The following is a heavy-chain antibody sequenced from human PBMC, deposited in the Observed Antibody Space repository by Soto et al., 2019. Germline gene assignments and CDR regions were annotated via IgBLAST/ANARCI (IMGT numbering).Heavy chain of an antibody. J-gene: IGHJ4*02. V-gene: IGHV1-69*13. CDR3: ARDSFNPRPKQYSSGWTLLVY. CDR1: GGTFSSYA. D-gene: IGHD6-19*01. Sequence: GASVKVSCKASGGTFSSYAISWVRQAPGQGLEWMGGIIPIFGTANYAQKFQGRVTITADESTSTAYMELSSLRSEDTAVYYCARDSFNPRPKQYSSGWTLLVYWGQGTLVTVSS. CDR2: IIPIFGTA.